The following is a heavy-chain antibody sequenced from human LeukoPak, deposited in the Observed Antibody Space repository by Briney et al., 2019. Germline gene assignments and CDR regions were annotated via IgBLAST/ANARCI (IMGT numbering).Heavy chain of an antibody. V-gene: IGHV1-2*02. Sequence: ASVKVSCKASGYTFTGYYMHWVRQAPGQGLEWMGWINPNSGGTNYAQKFQGRVTMTRDTSISTAYMELSRLRSDDTAVYYCAIDGQIYDFWSGYSHNWFDPWGQGTLVTVSS. J-gene: IGHJ5*02. CDR2: INPNSGGT. D-gene: IGHD3-3*01. CDR1: GYTFTGYY. CDR3: AIDGQIYDFWSGYSHNWFDP.